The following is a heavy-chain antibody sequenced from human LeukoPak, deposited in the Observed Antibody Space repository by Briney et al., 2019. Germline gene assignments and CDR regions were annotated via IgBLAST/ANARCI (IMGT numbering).Heavy chain of an antibody. Sequence: PSETLSLTCTVSGGSISSYYWSWIRQPPGKGLEWIGYIYYSGSTNYNPSLKSRVTISVDTSKNQFSLKLSSVTAADTAVYYCARLVKSYYYYYMDVWGKGTTVTISS. CDR1: GGSISSYY. CDR2: IYYSGST. J-gene: IGHJ6*03. V-gene: IGHV4-59*12. D-gene: IGHD1-26*01. CDR3: ARLVKSYYYYYMDV.